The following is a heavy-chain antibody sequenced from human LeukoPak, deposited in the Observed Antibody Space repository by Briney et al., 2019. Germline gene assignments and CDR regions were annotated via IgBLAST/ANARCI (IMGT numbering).Heavy chain of an antibody. V-gene: IGHV3-21*01. CDR1: GFIFTDYS. CDR3: ARDGCGGSGCYPYYYYMDV. Sequence: GGSLRLSCATSGFIFTDYSMNWVRQAPGKGLEWVSSISSRGSYIYYADSVKGRFTISSDCGTNSVHLQMDSLGADDTAVYYCARDGCGGSGCYPYYYYMDVWGKGTAVTVSS. CDR2: ISSRGSYI. D-gene: IGHD2-15*01. J-gene: IGHJ6*03.